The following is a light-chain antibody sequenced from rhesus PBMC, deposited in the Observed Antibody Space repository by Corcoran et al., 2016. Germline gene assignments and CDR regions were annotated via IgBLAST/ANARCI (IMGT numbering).Light chain of an antibody. V-gene: IGLV2-13*03. Sequence: QAGPTQSPSVSGSPGQSVTISCTGTRTDMSGYNSDSWYQQNPGKAPKLMIYEVSQRPSGVSDRFSGSKSGNTDSLTISGLHSEDEADYYCSSYSRSSTYIVGAGTPLTVL. CDR1: RTDMSGYNS. CDR2: EVS. CDR3: SSYSRSSTYI. J-gene: IGLJ1*01.